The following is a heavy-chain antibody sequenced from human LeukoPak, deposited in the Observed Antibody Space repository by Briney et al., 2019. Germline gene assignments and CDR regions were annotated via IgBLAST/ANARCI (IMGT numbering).Heavy chain of an antibody. CDR1: GGTFSSYA. J-gene: IGHJ4*02. Sequence: GASVKVSCKASGGTFSSYAISWVRQAPGQGLEWMGRIIPILGIANYAQKFQGRVTITADKSTGTAYMELSSLRSEDTAVYYCARQPPGPGGFDYWGQGTLVTVSS. CDR3: ARQPPGPGGFDY. CDR2: IIPILGIA. D-gene: IGHD1-14*01. V-gene: IGHV1-69*04.